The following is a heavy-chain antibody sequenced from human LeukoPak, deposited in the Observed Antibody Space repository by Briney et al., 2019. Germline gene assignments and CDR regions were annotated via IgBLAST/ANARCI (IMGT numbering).Heavy chain of an antibody. Sequence: GGSLGLSCAASGFTFSMYAMSWVRQAPGRGLEWVSAISGSGGGTYYADSVKGRFTISRDNSKNTLFLQMNNLRAEDTAVYYCAKSPLAVAGTGNWFDPWGQGTLVTVSS. V-gene: IGHV3-23*01. CDR1: GFTFSMYA. D-gene: IGHD6-19*01. J-gene: IGHJ5*02. CDR2: ISGSGGGT. CDR3: AKSPLAVAGTGNWFDP.